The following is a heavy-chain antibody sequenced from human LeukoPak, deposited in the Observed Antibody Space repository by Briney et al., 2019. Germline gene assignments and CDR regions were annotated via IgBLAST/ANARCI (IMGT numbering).Heavy chain of an antibody. CDR3: TRDSGDCSGYFDY. D-gene: IGHD3-22*01. Sequence: ASVKVSCKASGGTISSYAISWVRQAPGQGLEWMGRFIPILGIPKYAQKFQGRVTITADKSTSTAYLELSSLRSEDTAVYYCTRDSGDCSGYFDYWGQGTLVTVSS. CDR2: FIPILGIP. CDR1: GGTISSYA. V-gene: IGHV1-69*04. J-gene: IGHJ4*02.